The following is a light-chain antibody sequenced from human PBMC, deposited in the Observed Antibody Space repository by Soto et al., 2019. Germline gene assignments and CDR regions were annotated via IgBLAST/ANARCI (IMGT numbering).Light chain of an antibody. CDR1: HSVSPW. J-gene: IGKJ1*01. V-gene: IGKV1-5*03. Sequence: DIRMTQSPYTLSASVGGRVTITCRARHSVSPWLAWYQQKPGKAPKLLIYRTSSLQNGVPARFSGRGSGTDFFLTISNLQPDDFATYYCQQYSSSSTFGQGTRVELK. CDR3: QQYSSSST. CDR2: RTS.